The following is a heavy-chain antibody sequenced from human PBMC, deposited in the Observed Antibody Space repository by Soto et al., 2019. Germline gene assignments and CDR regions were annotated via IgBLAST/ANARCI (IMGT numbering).Heavy chain of an antibody. CDR2: ISYDGSNQ. CDR3: ARSGYNYGPTLYLQH. D-gene: IGHD3-10*01. CDR1: GFTFSNYG. J-gene: IGHJ1*01. V-gene: IGHV3-30*03. Sequence: QVQVVESGGGVVQPGRSLRLSCAASGFTFSNYGMHWVRQAPGKGLEWVALISYDGSNQYFADSVQGRFTISRDNSENPMYLQLNSLRIEDTAVYFCARSGYNYGPTLYLQHWCQGTRVTVSS.